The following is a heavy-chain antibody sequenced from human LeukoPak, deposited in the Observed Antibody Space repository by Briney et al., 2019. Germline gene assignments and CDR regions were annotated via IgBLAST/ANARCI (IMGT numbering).Heavy chain of an antibody. CDR2: IYYSGST. CDR3: AREGPRRAFDI. V-gene: IGHV4-59*01. J-gene: IGHJ3*02. Sequence: PSETLSLTCTVSGGSISSYYWSWIRQPPGKGLEWTGYIYYSGSTNYNPSLKSRVTISVDTSKNQFSLKLSSVTAADTAVYYCAREGPRRAFDIWGQGTMVTVSS. CDR1: GGSISSYY.